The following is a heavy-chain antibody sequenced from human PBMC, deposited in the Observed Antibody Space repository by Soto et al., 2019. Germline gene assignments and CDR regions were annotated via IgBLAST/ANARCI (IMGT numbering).Heavy chain of an antibody. Sequence: ASVKVSCKASGNTFTSDDINWVRQATGHGLEWMGWINPNSGNIGYAQKFQGRVTMTRDTAIRTAYMEVSRLRSDDTAVYYCARGRASGSYYLLDYWGQGTLVTGS. CDR2: INPNSGNI. J-gene: IGHJ4*02. D-gene: IGHD3-10*01. V-gene: IGHV1-8*01. CDR3: ARGRASGSYYLLDY. CDR1: GNTFTSDD.